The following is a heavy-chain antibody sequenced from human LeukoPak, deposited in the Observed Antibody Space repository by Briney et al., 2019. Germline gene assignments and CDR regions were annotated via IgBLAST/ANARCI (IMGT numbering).Heavy chain of an antibody. CDR3: ARQVDTTMALYDY. V-gene: IGHV1-18*01. CDR2: ITTYNYNT. CDR1: GYTFTSYG. J-gene: IGHJ4*02. D-gene: IGHD5-18*01. Sequence: GASVNVSCKTSGYTFTSYGVSWVRQAPGQRLEWMGWITTYNYNTNYAQKFRGRVTLTKDTSTSTVYMELRSLRADDTAIYYCARQVDTTMALYDYWGQGTLVTVSS.